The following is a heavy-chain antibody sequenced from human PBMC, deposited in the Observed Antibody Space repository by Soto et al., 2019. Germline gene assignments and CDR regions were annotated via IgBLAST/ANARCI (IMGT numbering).Heavy chain of an antibody. D-gene: IGHD3-22*01. CDR3: ARALKPYDSSGYYDY. CDR1: GYTFTSYG. J-gene: IGHJ4*02. V-gene: IGHV1-18*01. Sequence: ASVKVSCKASGYTFTSYGISWVRQAPGQGLEWMGWISAYNGNTNYAQKLQGRVTMTTGTSTSTAYMELRSLRSDDTAVYYCARALKPYDSSGYYDYWGQGTLVTVSS. CDR2: ISAYNGNT.